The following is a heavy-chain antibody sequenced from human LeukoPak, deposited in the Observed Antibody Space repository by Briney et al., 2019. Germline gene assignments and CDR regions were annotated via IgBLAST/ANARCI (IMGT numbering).Heavy chain of an antibody. J-gene: IGHJ6*03. CDR1: GGSISSSIYY. CDR2: MYYSGST. V-gene: IGHV4-39*07. D-gene: IGHD4-11*01. CDR3: ARDRGDYSNWNYYYYMDV. Sequence: PSETLSLTCTVSGGSISSSIYYWGWIRQPPGKGLEWIGNMYYSGSTYYNPSLKSRVTISVDTSKNQFSLKLSSVTAADTAVYYCARDRGDYSNWNYYYYMDVWGKGTTVTVSS.